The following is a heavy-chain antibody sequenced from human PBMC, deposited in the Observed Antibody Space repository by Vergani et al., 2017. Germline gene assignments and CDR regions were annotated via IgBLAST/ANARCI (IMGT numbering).Heavy chain of an antibody. CDR2: INTNTGNP. D-gene: IGHD3-3*01. CDR3: ARDPITIFGVVSIREAFDI. Sequence: QVQLVQSGSELKKPGASVKVSCKASGYTFTSYAMNWVRQAPGQGLEWMGWINTNTGNPTYAQGFTGRFVFSLDTSVSTAYLQISSLKAEDTAVYYCARDPITIFGVVSIREAFDIWGQGTMVTVSS. CDR1: GYTFTSYA. J-gene: IGHJ3*02. V-gene: IGHV7-4-1*02.